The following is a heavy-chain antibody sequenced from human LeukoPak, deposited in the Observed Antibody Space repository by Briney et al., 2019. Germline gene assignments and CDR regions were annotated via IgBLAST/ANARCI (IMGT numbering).Heavy chain of an antibody. V-gene: IGHV3-23*01. CDR1: GFTFSSYW. D-gene: IGHD3-22*01. CDR3: AKPRYYDSSGYYRVYFDY. CDR2: ITGSGGTT. Sequence: GGSLRLSCAASGFTFSSYWMNWARQAPGKGLEWVSAITGSGGTTYYADFVKGRFTISRDNSKNTLYLQMNGLRAEDTAVYHCAKPRYYDSSGYYRVYFDYWGQGTLVTVSS. J-gene: IGHJ4*02.